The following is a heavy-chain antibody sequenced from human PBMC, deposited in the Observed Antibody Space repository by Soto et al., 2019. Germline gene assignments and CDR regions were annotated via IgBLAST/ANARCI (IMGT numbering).Heavy chain of an antibody. CDR2: ISSSSSYI. D-gene: IGHD3-10*01. CDR1: VFPFSSHS. V-gene: IGHV3-21*01. CDR3: ASLYYYGSGSYYAFDI. Sequence: LXLSFSASVFPFSSHSMNWVRQAPGKGLEWVSSISSSSSYIYYADSVKGRFTISRDNAKNSLYLQINSPRAEDTAVYYCASLYYYGSGSYYAFDIWGQGTMVTVSS. J-gene: IGHJ3*02.